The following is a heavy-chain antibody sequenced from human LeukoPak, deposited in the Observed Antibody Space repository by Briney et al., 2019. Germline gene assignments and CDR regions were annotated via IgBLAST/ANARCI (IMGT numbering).Heavy chain of an antibody. CDR2: IKEDGTEI. CDR1: GFTLSTHW. V-gene: IGHV3-7*01. D-gene: IGHD2-21*01. J-gene: IGHJ4*02. CDR3: ARSGPPWGLDL. Sequence: GGSLRLSCAASGFTLSTHWMNWVRQAPGKGLKWVANIKEDGTEIYYVDSVEGRFTVSRDNADNSLHLQMNSLRLEDTALYYCARSGPPWGLDLWGQGTPVTVSS.